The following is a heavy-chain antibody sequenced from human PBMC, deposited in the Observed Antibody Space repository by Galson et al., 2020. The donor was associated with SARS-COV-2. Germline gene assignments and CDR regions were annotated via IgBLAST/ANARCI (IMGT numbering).Heavy chain of an antibody. J-gene: IGHJ4*02. CDR3: ARGGDGYNYYDY. CDR2: IYYGGRI. V-gene: IGHV4-59*01. CDR1: GDSISTYY. D-gene: IGHD5-18*01. Sequence: ASETLSLTCNVSGDSISTYYWSWIRQSPGQGLEWIAYIYYGGRINYNPSLKSRVTISVDTSKNQFSLKLTSVTAADTAVYYCARGGDGYNYYDYWGQGSPVTVSS.